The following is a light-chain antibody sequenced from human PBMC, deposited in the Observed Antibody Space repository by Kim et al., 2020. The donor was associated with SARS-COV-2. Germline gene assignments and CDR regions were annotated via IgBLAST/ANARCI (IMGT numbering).Light chain of an antibody. Sequence: LAPGERATLSCRASQSVGTYLAWYQQKPGQAPRLLIQGTSSRSTGIPDRFSGSGSGTDFTLTISRLEPEDFAVYYCQQYDTSPITSGQVTRLEIK. CDR2: GTS. CDR1: QSVGTY. V-gene: IGKV3-20*01. J-gene: IGKJ5*01. CDR3: QQYDTSPIT.